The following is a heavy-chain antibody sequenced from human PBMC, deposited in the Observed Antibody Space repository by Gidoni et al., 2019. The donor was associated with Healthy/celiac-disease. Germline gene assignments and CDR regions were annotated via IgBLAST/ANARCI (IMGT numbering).Heavy chain of an antibody. D-gene: IGHD2-2*01. CDR2: IMSSSSYI. Sequence: EVQLVESGGGLVKPGGSLRLSCAAPGFTFSRYTLNWLRQTPGQGLEWVSSIMSSSSYIYYADSVKGLFTISRDNAKNSLYLQMNSLRAEDTAVYYCARARGCSSTSCYDGFPFAIGYYGMDVWGQGTTVTVSS. J-gene: IGHJ6*02. CDR1: GFTFSRYT. V-gene: IGHV3-21*01. CDR3: ARARGCSSTSCYDGFPFAIGYYGMDV.